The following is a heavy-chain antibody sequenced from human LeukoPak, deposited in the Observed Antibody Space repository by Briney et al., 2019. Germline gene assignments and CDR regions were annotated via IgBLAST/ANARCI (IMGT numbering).Heavy chain of an antibody. CDR2: INPSGGST. Sequence: GASVKVSCKASGYTFTSYYMHWVRQAPGQGLEWMGIINPSGGSTSYVQKFQGRVTMTRDTSTSTVYMELSSLRSEDTAVYYCARNYYGSGSYHAFDIWGQGTMVTVSS. D-gene: IGHD3-10*01. CDR1: GYTFTSYY. J-gene: IGHJ3*02. V-gene: IGHV1-46*01. CDR3: ARNYYGSGSYHAFDI.